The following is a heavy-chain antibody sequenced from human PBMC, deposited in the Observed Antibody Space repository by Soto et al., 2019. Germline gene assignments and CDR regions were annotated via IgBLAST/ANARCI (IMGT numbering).Heavy chain of an antibody. CDR1: GLFPDDYA. V-gene: IGHV3-9*02. CDR2: ISWRNGEI. J-gene: IGHJ4*02. D-gene: IGHD5-12*01. Sequence: EVQLVESGGGLVQPGRSLRLSCVGSGLFPDDYAMHWVRQRPGQGLEWVSGISWRNGEIAYADSVKGRFTLSRDKAKNSLVLQMDSLGADDTALYYCTRGVQQWLPDYWGQGTLVIVSS. CDR3: TRGVQQWLPDY.